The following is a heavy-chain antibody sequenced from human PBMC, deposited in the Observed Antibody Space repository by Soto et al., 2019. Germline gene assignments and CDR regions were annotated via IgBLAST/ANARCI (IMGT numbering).Heavy chain of an antibody. CDR3: AREPYGMDV. Sequence: ASVKVSCKASGGTFNSYAVNWVRQAPGQGLEWMGWINAGNGNTKYSQKFQGRVTITRDTSASTAYMELSSLRSEDTAVYYCAREPYGMDVWGQGTTVTVSS. J-gene: IGHJ6*02. CDR1: GGTFNSYA. V-gene: IGHV1-3*01. CDR2: INAGNGNT.